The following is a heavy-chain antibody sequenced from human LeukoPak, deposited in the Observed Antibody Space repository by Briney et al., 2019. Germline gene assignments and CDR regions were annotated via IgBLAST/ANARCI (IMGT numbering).Heavy chain of an antibody. Sequence: SETLSLTCTVSGGSISSGDYYWSWIRQPPGKGLEWIGYIYYGGSTYYNPSLKSRVTISVDTSKNQFSLKLSSVTAADTAVYYCARDQLLDAFDIWGQGTMVTVSS. CDR2: IYYGGST. J-gene: IGHJ3*02. CDR1: GGSISSGDYY. D-gene: IGHD2-2*01. V-gene: IGHV4-30-4*01. CDR3: ARDQLLDAFDI.